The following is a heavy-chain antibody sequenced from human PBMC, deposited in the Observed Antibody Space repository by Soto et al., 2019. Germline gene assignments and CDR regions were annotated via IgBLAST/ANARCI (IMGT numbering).Heavy chain of an antibody. Sequence: QVQLVQSGAEVKKPGSSVKVSCKASGGTFSSYAISWVRQAPGQGREWMGGFIPIFGTANYAQKFQGRVTITADESTSTAYMEVSSLRSEVTAVYYCARGRARLRSSKSYFDYWGQGTLVTVSS. CDR2: FIPIFGTA. CDR3: ARGRARLRSSKSYFDY. CDR1: GGTFSSYA. V-gene: IGHV1-69*01. D-gene: IGHD6-13*01. J-gene: IGHJ4*02.